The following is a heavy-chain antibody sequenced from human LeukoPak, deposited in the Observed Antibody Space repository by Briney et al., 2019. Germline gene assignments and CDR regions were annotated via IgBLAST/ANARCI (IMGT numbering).Heavy chain of an antibody. CDR1: GGSITSYY. V-gene: IGHV4-59*08. CDR2: LYYSGYS. J-gene: IGHJ4*02. Sequence: PSETLSLTCTVSGGSITSYYWAWLRQPPGKGLEWIGYLYYSGYSKYNPSLTSRVSMSVDTSKNQFSLKLTSVTAADTAVYYCARQGYDSSGYYQFFDYWGQGTLVTVSS. CDR3: ARQGYDSSGYYQFFDY. D-gene: IGHD3-22*01.